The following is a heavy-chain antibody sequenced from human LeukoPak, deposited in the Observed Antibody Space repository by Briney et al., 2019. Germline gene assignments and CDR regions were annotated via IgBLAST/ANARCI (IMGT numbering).Heavy chain of an antibody. D-gene: IGHD2-15*01. V-gene: IGHV3-23*01. CDR2: ISVSGIT. J-gene: IGHJ5*02. CDR3: AKGFSVRGRFDP. Sequence: GGSVRLSCVASGFAFSSNSMSWVRQPPGMGLEWVSGISVSGITVYADSVKGRLTISRDNSKNPLYLQMNNLRAEDTALYYCAKGFSVRGRFDPWGQGTQVTVSS. CDR1: GFAFSSNS.